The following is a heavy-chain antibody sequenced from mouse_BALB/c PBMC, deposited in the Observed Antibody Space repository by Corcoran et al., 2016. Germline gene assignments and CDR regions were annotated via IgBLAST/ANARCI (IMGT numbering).Heavy chain of an antibody. Sequence: EVQLQQSGAEPVKPGASVKLSCTASSFNIKDTYMHWVKQRPEQGLEWIGRIDPANGNTKYDPKFQGKATITADTSSNTAYLQLSSLTSEDTAVYYCANWDWYFDVWGAGTTVTVSS. D-gene: IGHD4-1*01. CDR3: ANWDWYFDV. J-gene: IGHJ1*01. CDR2: IDPANGNT. V-gene: IGHV14-3*02. CDR1: SFNIKDTY.